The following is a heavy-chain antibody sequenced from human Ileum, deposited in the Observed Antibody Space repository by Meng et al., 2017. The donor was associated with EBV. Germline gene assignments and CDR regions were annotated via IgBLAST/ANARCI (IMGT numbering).Heavy chain of an antibody. CDR3: ARGSGAGGRDWFDP. J-gene: IGHJ5*02. CDR2: MNSNSGNT. CDR1: GYTFINHD. Sequence: QVQLVQSGAEVKKPGASVKVSCKASGYTFINHDIDWFRQAPGQGLEWMGWMNSNSGNTGYGQKFQDRVTMTRNTSISTAYMELSSLTSEDTAPYYCARGSGAGGRDWFDPWGQGTLVTVSS. V-gene: IGHV1-8*02. D-gene: IGHD3-16*01.